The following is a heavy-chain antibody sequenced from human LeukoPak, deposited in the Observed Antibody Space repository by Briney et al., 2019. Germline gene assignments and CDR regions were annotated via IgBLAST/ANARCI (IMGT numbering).Heavy chain of an antibody. Sequence: PGGSVRLSCAASGFTFSNHAMNWVRQAPGKGLEWVSIVSGSGYGPVTYYADSVKCPFTISRDNSKNTLFLHMNSLRAEDTAVYYCAKTSVGQGRISESGYFDKWGQGTLVTVSS. J-gene: IGHJ4*02. D-gene: IGHD2-15*01. CDR3: AKTSVGQGRISESGYFDK. V-gene: IGHV3-23*01. CDR2: VSGSGYGPVT. CDR1: GFTFSNHA.